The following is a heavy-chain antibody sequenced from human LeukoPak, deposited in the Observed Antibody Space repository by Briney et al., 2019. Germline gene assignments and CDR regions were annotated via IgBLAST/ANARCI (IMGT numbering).Heavy chain of an antibody. J-gene: IGHJ4*02. CDR2: IKKDGSAQ. CDR1: GFTFSTSW. CDR3: ARNRGWGANDY. V-gene: IGHV3-7*01. Sequence: GGSLRLSCAASGFTFSTSWMNWVRQAPGKGLEWVASIKKDGSAQSYVGSVKGRFTISRDNSKNSLYLQMNSLRVEDTAVYYCARNRGWGANDYWGQGTLVTVSS. D-gene: IGHD3-10*01.